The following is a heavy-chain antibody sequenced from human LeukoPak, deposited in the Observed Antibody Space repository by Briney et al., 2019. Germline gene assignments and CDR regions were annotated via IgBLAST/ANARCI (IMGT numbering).Heavy chain of an antibody. CDR1: GFTFSIYA. V-gene: IGHV3-23*01. D-gene: IGHD3-10*01. CDR2: ISGSGGST. CDR3: AWYYGSGSYYNRPGYFQH. Sequence: GGSLRLSCSGSGFTFSIYAMNWVRQAPGKGLEWVSAISGSGGSTYYADSVKGRFTISRDNSKNTLYLQMNSLRAEDTAVYYCAWYYGSGSYYNRPGYFQHWGQGTLVTVSS. J-gene: IGHJ1*01.